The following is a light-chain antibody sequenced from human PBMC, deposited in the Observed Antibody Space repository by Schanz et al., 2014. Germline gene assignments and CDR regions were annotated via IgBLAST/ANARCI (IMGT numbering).Light chain of an antibody. CDR2: DAS. Sequence: EIVLTQSPGTLSLSPGERATLSCRASQSVSSSYLAWYQQKPGQAPRLLIYDASNRATGIPARFSGSGSGTDFTLTISSLEPEDFEVYYCQQRSNWPITFGQGTRLEIK. CDR1: QSVSSSY. J-gene: IGKJ5*01. V-gene: IGKV3D-20*02. CDR3: QQRSNWPIT.